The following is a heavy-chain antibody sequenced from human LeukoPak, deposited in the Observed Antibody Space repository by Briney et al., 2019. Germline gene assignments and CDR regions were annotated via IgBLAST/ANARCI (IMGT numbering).Heavy chain of an antibody. CDR1: GFTFSSYG. J-gene: IGHJ4*02. CDR2: IRYDGSNK. D-gene: IGHD6-19*01. CDR3: AKDELAVAGPYYFDY. Sequence: GGSLRLSCAASGFTFSSYGMHWVRQAPGKGLEWVAFIRYDGSNKYYADSVKGRFTISRDNSKNTLYLQMNSLRAEDTAVYYCAKDELAVAGPYYFDYWGQGTLVTVSS. V-gene: IGHV3-30*02.